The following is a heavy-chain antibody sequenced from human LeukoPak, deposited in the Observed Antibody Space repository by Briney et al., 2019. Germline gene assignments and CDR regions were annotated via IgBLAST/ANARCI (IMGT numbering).Heavy chain of an antibody. CDR2: IYYSGST. D-gene: IGHD5-18*01. Sequence: ASETLSLTCTVSGGSISSSSYYWGWIRQPPGKGLEWIGSIYYSGSTYYNPSLKSRVTISVDTSKNQFSLKLSSVAAADTAVYYCARMQLWSKHLDYWGQGTLVTVSS. V-gene: IGHV4-39*01. CDR1: GGSISSSSYY. J-gene: IGHJ4*02. CDR3: ARMQLWSKHLDY.